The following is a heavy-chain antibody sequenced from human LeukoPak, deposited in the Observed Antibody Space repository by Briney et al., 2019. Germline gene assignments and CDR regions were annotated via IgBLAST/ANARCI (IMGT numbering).Heavy chain of an antibody. V-gene: IGHV3-21*01. CDR1: GFTFSSYS. CDR2: ISSSSSYI. CDR3: ARGKGIVTNDY. J-gene: IGHJ4*02. Sequence: PGGSLRLSCAASGFTFSSYSMNWVRQAPGKGLEWVSSISSSSSYIYYADLVKGRFTISRDNAKNSLYLQMNSLRAGDTAVYYCARGKGIVTNDYWGQGTLVTVSS. D-gene: IGHD1-26*01.